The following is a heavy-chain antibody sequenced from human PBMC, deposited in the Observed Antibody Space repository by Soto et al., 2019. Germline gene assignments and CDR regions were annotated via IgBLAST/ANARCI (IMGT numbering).Heavy chain of an antibody. V-gene: IGHV4-59*01. CDR3: ARVGGFCSSSTCEKGGAFDI. CDR2: LYFSGSI. D-gene: IGHD2-2*01. CDR1: GGSINTYY. J-gene: IGHJ3*02. Sequence: PSETLSLTCTVSGGSINTYYWSWIRQPPGQGPEWIGYLYFSGSINYNPALKSRVSISVDTSKSQFSLKLGSLTAADTAVYYCARVGGFCSSSTCEKGGAFDIWGQGTMVTVSS.